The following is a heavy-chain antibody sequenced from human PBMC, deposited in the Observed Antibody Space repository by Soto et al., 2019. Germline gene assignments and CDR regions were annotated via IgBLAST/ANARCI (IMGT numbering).Heavy chain of an antibody. Sequence: QVQLVQSGAEVKKPGASVKVSCKASGYTFTSYYMHWVRQAPGQGLEWMGIINPSGGSTSYAQKFQGRVTMIRDTSTSTVYMELSSLRSEDTAVYYCARDRCSSTSCYAFDYWGQGTLVTVSS. J-gene: IGHJ4*02. CDR3: ARDRCSSTSCYAFDY. CDR2: INPSGGST. V-gene: IGHV1-46*01. CDR1: GYTFTSYY. D-gene: IGHD2-2*01.